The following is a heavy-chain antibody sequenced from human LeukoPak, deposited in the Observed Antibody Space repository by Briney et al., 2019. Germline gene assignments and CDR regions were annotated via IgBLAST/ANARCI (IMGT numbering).Heavy chain of an antibody. CDR3: ARDRDYYDSSGSFDY. V-gene: IGHV3-21*01. CDR1: VFTFSSYS. J-gene: IGHJ4*02. D-gene: IGHD3-22*01. CDR2: ISSSSSYI. Sequence: GGSLRLSCAASVFTFSSYSMNWVRQAPGKGLEWVSSISSSSSYIYYADSVKGRFTISRDNAKNSLYLQMNSPRAEDTAVYYCARDRDYYDSSGSFDYWGQGTLVTVSS.